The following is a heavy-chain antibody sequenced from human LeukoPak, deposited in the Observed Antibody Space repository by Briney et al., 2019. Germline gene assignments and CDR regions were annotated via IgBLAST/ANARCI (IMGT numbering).Heavy chain of an antibody. Sequence: GESLKISCKGSGNSFTSYWIGWVRQMPGKGLEWMGIIFPGDSHTRYSPSFQGQVTMSADKSISTAYLQWSSLRASDTAMYYCARSSVNWFDPWGQGTLVTVSS. CDR3: ARSSVNWFDP. D-gene: IGHD3-3*01. V-gene: IGHV5-51*01. J-gene: IGHJ5*02. CDR1: GNSFTSYW. CDR2: IFPGDSHT.